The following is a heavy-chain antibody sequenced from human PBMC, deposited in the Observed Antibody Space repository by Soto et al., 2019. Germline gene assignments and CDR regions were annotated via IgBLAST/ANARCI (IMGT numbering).Heavy chain of an antibody. Sequence: GGSLRLSCAASGFTFSSYAMHWVRQAPGKGLEWVAVISYDGSNKYYADSVKGRFTISRDNSKNTLYLQMNSLRAEDTAVYYCARAGLITMIGRGAFDIWGQGILVTVSS. D-gene: IGHD3-10*02. CDR3: ARAGLITMIGRGAFDI. V-gene: IGHV3-30-3*01. CDR2: ISYDGSNK. J-gene: IGHJ3*02. CDR1: GFTFSSYA.